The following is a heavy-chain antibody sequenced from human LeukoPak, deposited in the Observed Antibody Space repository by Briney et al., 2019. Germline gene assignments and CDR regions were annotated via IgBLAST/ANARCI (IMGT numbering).Heavy chain of an antibody. D-gene: IGHD4-17*01. J-gene: IGHJ4*02. CDR3: ARKGEIYGDYDY. CDR1: GSTFTGYY. CDR2: INPNSGGT. Sequence: ASVKVSCKASGSTFTGYYMHWVRQAPGQGLEWMGWINPNSGGTHYAQKFQGRVTVPRDTSISTTYMDLSRLKSDDTAIYYCARKGEIYGDYDYWGQGTLVTVSS. V-gene: IGHV1-2*02.